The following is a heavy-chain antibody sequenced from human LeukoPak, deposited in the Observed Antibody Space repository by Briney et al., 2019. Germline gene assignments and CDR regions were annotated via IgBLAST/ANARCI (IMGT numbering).Heavy chain of an antibody. D-gene: IGHD3-9*01. J-gene: IGHJ3*02. Sequence: PSETLSLTCTVSGGSISSYYWSWIRQPPGKGLEWIGYISYSGSTNYNPSLKSRVTISIDTSKNQFSLKLRSVTAADTAIYYCARQGYDILAGYIDAFDIWGQGTMVTVSS. CDR3: ARQGYDILAGYIDAFDI. CDR2: ISYSGST. CDR1: GGSISSYY. V-gene: IGHV4-59*08.